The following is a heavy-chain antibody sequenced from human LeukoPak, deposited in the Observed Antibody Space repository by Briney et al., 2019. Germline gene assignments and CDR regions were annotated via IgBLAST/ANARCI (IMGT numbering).Heavy chain of an antibody. Sequence: GGSLRLSCAASGFTFSSYWMSWVRQAPGKGLEWVANIKQDGSEKYYVDSVTGRYTISRDNAKNSLYLQMNGLRAEDTAVYYCARASVPAAIHEPFDYWGQGTLVTVSS. J-gene: IGHJ4*02. CDR1: GFTFSSYW. V-gene: IGHV3-7*01. D-gene: IGHD2-2*02. CDR3: ARASVPAAIHEPFDY. CDR2: IKQDGSEK.